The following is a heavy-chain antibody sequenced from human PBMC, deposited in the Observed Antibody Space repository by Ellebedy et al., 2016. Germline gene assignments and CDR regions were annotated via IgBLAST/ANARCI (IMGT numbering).Heavy chain of an antibody. CDR3: ARDLGEAAGNTYGMDV. Sequence: GESLKISCAASGFTFSSYAMHWVRQAPGKGLEWVAVISYDGSNKYYADSVKGRFTISRDNSKNTLYLQMNSLRAEDTAVYYCARDLGEAAGNTYGMDVWGQGTTVTVSS. D-gene: IGHD3-10*01. J-gene: IGHJ6*02. CDR2: ISYDGSNK. CDR1: GFTFSSYA. V-gene: IGHV3-30*04.